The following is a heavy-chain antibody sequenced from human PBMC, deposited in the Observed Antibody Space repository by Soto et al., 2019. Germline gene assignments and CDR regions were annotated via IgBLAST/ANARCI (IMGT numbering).Heavy chain of an antibody. CDR1: GVSIASGGFY. Sequence: QVQLQESGPGLVKPSQTLSLTCTVSGVSIASGGFYWAWIRHYPGLGLVWIGSMYSSGTTYYNPSPRSRITMSLDTSKNQFSLELSSVSAADTAVYYCARDRGSVSGYDYMSWGRGTLFTVSS. CDR3: ARDRGSVSGYDYMS. D-gene: IGHD5-12*01. V-gene: IGHV4-31*03. J-gene: IGHJ5*02. CDR2: MYSSGTT.